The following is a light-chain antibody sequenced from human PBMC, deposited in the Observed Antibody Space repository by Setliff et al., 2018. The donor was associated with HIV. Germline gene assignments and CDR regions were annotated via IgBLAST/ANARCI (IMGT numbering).Light chain of an antibody. CDR3: CSYSTSGTFVL. CDR2: EVS. V-gene: IGLV2-23*02. Sequence: QSALTQPDSVSGSPGKSIIISCTGNGSDVGSYNLVSWYQQYPGKVPKLIMYEVSKRSSGLSNRCSGSKSGNTASLTLSGLQTEDEDDYYCCSYSTSGTFVLFGGGTKVTVL. CDR1: GSDVGSYNL. J-gene: IGLJ3*02.